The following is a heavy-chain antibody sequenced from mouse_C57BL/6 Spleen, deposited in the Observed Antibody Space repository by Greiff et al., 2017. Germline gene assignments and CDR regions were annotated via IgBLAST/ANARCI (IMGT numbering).Heavy chain of an antibody. CDR3: TTGTTVVATRAMDY. Sequence: VQLQQSGAELVRPGASVKLSCTASGFNIKDDYMHWVKQRPEQGLEWIGWIDPENGDTEYASKFQGKATITADTSSNTAYLQLRSLTSEDTAVYYCTTGTTVVATRAMDYWGQGTSVTVSS. CDR2: IDPENGDT. V-gene: IGHV14-4*01. CDR1: GFNIKDDY. J-gene: IGHJ4*01. D-gene: IGHD1-1*01.